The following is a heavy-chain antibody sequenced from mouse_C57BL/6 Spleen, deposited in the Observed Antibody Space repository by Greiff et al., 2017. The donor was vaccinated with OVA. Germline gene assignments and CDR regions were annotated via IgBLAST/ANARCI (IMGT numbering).Heavy chain of an antibody. CDR2: ISYDGSN. Sequence: EVKLEESGPGLVKPSQSLSLTCSVTGYSITSGYYWNWIRQFPGNKLEWMGYISYDGSNNYNPSLKNRISITRDTSKNQFFLKLNSVTTEDTATYYCARGVHWYFDVWGTGTTVTVSS. CDR3: ARGVHWYFDV. J-gene: IGHJ1*03. V-gene: IGHV3-6*01. CDR1: GYSITSGYY.